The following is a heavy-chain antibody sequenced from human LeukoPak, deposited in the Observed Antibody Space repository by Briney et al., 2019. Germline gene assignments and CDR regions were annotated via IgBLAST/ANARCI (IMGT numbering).Heavy chain of an antibody. D-gene: IGHD3-22*01. CDR3: ARHYFDSSGYFDY. CDR2: TYHTGTT. Sequence: SQTLSLTCTVSGGSISSGGYGWSWIRQPPGKGLEWIGTTYHTGTTYYHPSLKSRVTISVHTSKNQFSLKLSSVTAAGTAVYYCARHYFDSSGYFDYWGPGTLVTVSS. CDR1: GGSISSGGYG. V-gene: IGHV4-30-2*05. J-gene: IGHJ4*02.